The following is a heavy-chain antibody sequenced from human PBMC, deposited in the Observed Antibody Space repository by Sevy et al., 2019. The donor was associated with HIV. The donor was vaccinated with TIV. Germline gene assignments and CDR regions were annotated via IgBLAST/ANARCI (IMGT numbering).Heavy chain of an antibody. CDR2: TYYRSRWYN. CDR3: ARARYTGSYVDDNWFDP. D-gene: IGHD1-26*01. CDR1: GDSVSSKSVA. V-gene: IGHV6-1*01. J-gene: IGHJ5*02. Sequence: KQSQTLSLTCAISGDSVSSKSVAWNWIRQSPSRGLEWLGRTYYRSRWYNDYAVSVKSRITINPDTVKNQFSLQLNSVTPEDTAVYYCARARYTGSYVDDNWFDPWGQGTLVTVSS.